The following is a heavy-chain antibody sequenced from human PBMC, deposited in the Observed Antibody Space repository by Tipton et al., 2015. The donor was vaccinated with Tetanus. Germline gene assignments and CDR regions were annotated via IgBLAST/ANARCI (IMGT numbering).Heavy chain of an antibody. J-gene: IGHJ3*02. V-gene: IGHV3-23*01. CDR1: RFTFSKYA. CDR3: VRIQEGFAFDI. CDR2: ITSSGGTT. Sequence: SLRLSCSASRFTFSKYAMTWVRQAPGKGLEWLSGITSSGGTTFYADSVKGRFTTSRDNSKDTVYLQMNSLRAEDSAVYYCVRIQEGFAFDIWGQGTMVSVSS. D-gene: IGHD3-10*01.